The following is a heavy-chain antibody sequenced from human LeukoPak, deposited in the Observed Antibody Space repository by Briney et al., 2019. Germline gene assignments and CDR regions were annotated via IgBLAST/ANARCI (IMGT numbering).Heavy chain of an antibody. J-gene: IGHJ4*02. CDR3: ARDSYGSGSYYDY. Sequence: GVSLRLSCAASGLTFSNAWMSWVRQAPGKGLEWVANIKQDGSEKNYVDSVKGRFTISRDNAKNSLYLQMNSLRAEDTAVYYCARDSYGSGSYYDYWGQGTLVTVSS. D-gene: IGHD3-10*01. CDR2: IKQDGSEK. CDR1: GLTFSNAW. V-gene: IGHV3-7*01.